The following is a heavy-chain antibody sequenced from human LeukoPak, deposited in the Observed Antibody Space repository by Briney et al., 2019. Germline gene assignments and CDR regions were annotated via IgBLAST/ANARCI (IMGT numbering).Heavy chain of an antibody. J-gene: IGHJ4*02. D-gene: IGHD6-19*01. Sequence: ASVKVSCKVSGYTLTELSMHWVRQAPGKGLEWMGAFDPEDDETIYAQKFQGRVTTTEDTSTDTAYMELSSLKSEDTAVYYCATFQWLVRNFDYWGQGTLVTVSS. CDR3: ATFQWLVRNFDY. V-gene: IGHV1-24*01. CDR2: FDPEDDET. CDR1: GYTLTELS.